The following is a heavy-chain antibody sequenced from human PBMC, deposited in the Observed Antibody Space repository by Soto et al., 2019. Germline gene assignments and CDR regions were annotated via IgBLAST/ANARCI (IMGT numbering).Heavy chain of an antibody. CDR1: GFTFSTYV. V-gene: IGHV3-23*01. D-gene: IGHD1-26*01. CDR2: ISGSGDST. J-gene: IGHJ4*02. CDR3: AKDLSVGNTPYFDY. Sequence: GGSLRLSCAASGFTFSTYVMTWVRQVPGKGLEWVSTISGSGDSTNYADSVKGRFTISRDNSKDTLDLQMHSLRAEDTAVYYCAKDLSVGNTPYFDYWGQGTLVTVSS.